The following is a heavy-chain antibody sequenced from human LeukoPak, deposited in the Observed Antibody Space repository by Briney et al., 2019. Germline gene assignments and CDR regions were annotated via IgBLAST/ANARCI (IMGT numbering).Heavy chain of an antibody. V-gene: IGHV3-23*01. D-gene: IGHD1-14*01. CDR2: ISGSGGTT. J-gene: IGHJ4*02. CDR1: GFTFSSYA. CDR3: ANRGLYITEGSDY. Sequence: HSGGSLRLSCAASGFTFSSYAMSWVRQAPGKGLEWVSGISGSGGTTYYADSVKGRFTISRDNSKNTLFLQMNSLRAGDTAVYYCANRGLYITEGSDYWGQGTLVTVSS.